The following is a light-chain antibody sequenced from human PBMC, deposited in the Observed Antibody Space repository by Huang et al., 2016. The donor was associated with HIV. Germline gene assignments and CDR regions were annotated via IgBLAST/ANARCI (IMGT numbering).Light chain of an antibody. V-gene: IGKV1-5*03. CDR3: RQYNRFPWT. CDR2: EAS. J-gene: IGKJ1*01. CDR1: QSISTW. Sequence: DIQMTQSSSTLSASVGDRVTIACRASQSISTWSAWYQQKLGRAPNRLIFEASTLESGGPSGFSSGGSGTDFTLTISSLQPDDFAAYYCRQYNRFPWTFGQGTKVEV.